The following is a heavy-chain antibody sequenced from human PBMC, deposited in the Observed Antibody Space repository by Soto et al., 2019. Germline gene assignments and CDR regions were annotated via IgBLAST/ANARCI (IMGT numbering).Heavy chain of an antibody. J-gene: IGHJ4*02. Sequence: QVQLVQSGTEVKKPGSSVKVSCKASGGTFRNYPINWVRQAPGQGLEWMGSIFPLTDIPDYAQNSQARLTISADKSTSTAYMDLSSLTSEDTAMYFCARGPLVVSNYFASWGKGTLVTVSS. CDR3: ARGPLVVSNYFAS. CDR1: GGTFRNYP. V-gene: IGHV1-69*02. CDR2: IFPLTDIP.